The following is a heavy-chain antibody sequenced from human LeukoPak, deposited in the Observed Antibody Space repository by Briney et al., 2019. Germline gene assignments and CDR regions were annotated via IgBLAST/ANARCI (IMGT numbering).Heavy chain of an antibody. D-gene: IGHD3-10*01. V-gene: IGHV3-23*01. CDR2: ISESGGST. CDR3: AKGSF. J-gene: IGHJ4*02. Sequence: GGSLRLSCVVSGFTFSTSAMSWVRQAPGRGLEWVSGISESGGSTYYADSVKGRFTSSRDNSKNTLYLQMNNLRAEDTAAYYCAKGSFWGQGTLVTVSS. CDR1: GFTFSTSA.